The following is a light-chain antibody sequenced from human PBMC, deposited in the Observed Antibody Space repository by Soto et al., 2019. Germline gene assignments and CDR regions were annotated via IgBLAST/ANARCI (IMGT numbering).Light chain of an antibody. V-gene: IGKV3-15*01. CDR1: QSVSSN. J-gene: IGKJ1*01. CDR2: GAS. CDR3: QQYHIYSWT. Sequence: EIVMTQSPATLSVSPGERATLSCRASQSVSSNLAWYQQKPGQAPRLLIYGASTRATGIPARFSGSGSGTEFTLTISSLQPDDFATYYCQQYHIYSWTFGQGTKVDIK.